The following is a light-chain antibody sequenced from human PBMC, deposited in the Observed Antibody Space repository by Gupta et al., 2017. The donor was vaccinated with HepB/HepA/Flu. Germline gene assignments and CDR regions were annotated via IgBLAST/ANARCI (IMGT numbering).Light chain of an antibody. V-gene: IGLV2-14*01. J-gene: IGLJ2*01. CDR1: SSDVGGYNY. CDR3: SSYTSSSTLV. Sequence: QSALTQPASVSGSPGQSITISCTGTSSDVGGYNYVSWYQQHPGNAPILMFYDVSNRPAGVSSRFSASKSGNTASLTISGLQAEDDAYYYCSSYTSSSTLVFGGGTKLTVL. CDR2: DVS.